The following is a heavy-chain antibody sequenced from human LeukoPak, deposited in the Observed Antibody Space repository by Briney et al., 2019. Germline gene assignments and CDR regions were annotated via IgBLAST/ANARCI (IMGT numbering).Heavy chain of an antibody. CDR3: AKDQGIAARPGDFQH. Sequence: PGGSLRLSCAASGFTFDDYTMHWVRQAPGKGLEWVSLISWDGGSTYYADSVKGRFTISRDNSKNSLYLQMNSLRTEDTALYYCAKDQGIAARPGDFQHWGQGTLVTVSS. J-gene: IGHJ1*01. V-gene: IGHV3-43*01. D-gene: IGHD6-6*01. CDR2: ISWDGGST. CDR1: GFTFDDYT.